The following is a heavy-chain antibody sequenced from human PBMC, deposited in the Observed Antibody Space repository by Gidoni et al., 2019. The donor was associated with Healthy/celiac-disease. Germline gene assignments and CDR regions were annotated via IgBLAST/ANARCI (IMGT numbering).Heavy chain of an antibody. J-gene: IGHJ6*02. CDR3: AKDISPASGYYALAALGMDV. V-gene: IGHV3-43D*04. D-gene: IGHD3-22*01. CDR2: ISWDGGST. Sequence: EVQLVESGGVVVQPGGSLRLSCAASGFTFDDSAMHWVRQAPGKGLECVSLISWDGGSTYYADSVKGRFTISRDNSKNSLYLQMNSLRAEDTAVYYCAKDISPASGYYALAALGMDVWGQGTTVTVSS. CDR1: GFTFDDSA.